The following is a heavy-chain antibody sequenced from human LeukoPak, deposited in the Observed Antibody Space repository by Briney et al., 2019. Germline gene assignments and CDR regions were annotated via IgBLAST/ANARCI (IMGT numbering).Heavy chain of an antibody. V-gene: IGHV3-23*01. D-gene: IGHD6-19*01. CDR3: AKVSYSSGWYWDY. CDR2: ISGSGGST. J-gene: IGHJ4*02. Sequence: WGSLRLSCAASGFSFDDYGMSRVRQAPGKGLEWVSAISGSGGSTYYADSVKGRFTISRDNSKNTLYLQMNSLRAEDTAVYYCAKVSYSSGWYWDYWGQGTLVTVSS. CDR1: GFSFDDYG.